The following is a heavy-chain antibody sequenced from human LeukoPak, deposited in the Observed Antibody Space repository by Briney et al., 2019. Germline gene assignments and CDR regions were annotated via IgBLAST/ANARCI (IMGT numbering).Heavy chain of an antibody. D-gene: IGHD5-24*01. CDR2: IRYRSSPI. CDR3: ARAPRADENWFDP. V-gene: IGHV3-48*01. CDR1: GFPFSSRDW. J-gene: IGHJ5*02. Sequence: GSLRLSCLPSGFPFSSRDWMTSVRHAPGKGLEWVSYIRYRSSPIQYADSVKGRFTISRDNAKNSLYLQMNSLRAEDTALYYCARAPRADENWFDPWGQGTLVTVSS.